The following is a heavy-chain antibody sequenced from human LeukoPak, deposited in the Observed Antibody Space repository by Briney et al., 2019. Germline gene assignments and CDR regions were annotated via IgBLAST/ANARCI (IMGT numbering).Heavy chain of an antibody. CDR2: ITLDGIST. CDR3: ARGPTTGVSSD. D-gene: IGHD1-1*01. J-gene: IGHJ4*02. V-gene: IGHV3-64*01. CDR1: GFPFRSYA. Sequence: GGSLRLSCAASGFPFRSYAMHWVRQAPGKGLEYVSAITLDGISTYYANSVKGRFTISRDNSKNTLYLQMGSLRAEDMAVYYCARGPTTGVSSDWGQGTLVTVSS.